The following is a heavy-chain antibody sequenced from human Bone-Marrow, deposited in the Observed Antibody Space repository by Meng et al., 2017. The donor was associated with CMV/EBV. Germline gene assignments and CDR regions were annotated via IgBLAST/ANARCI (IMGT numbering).Heavy chain of an antibody. V-gene: IGHV1-18*01. Sequence: QVQLVQSGAEVKKPGASVKFSCKASGYMFNTYGISWVRQAPGQGLEWMGWISVYNGNTKYAQTVQGRVTMTTDTSTSTVYMELTSLRSDDTAVYYCARDKIAVRPGWFDPWGQGTLVTVSS. CDR2: ISVYNGNT. J-gene: IGHJ5*02. CDR3: ARDKIAVRPGWFDP. CDR1: GYMFNTYG. D-gene: IGHD6-6*01.